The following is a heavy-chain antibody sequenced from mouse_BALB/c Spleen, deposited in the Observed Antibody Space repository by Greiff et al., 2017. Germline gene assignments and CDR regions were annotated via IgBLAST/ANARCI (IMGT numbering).Heavy chain of an antibody. D-gene: IGHD3-1*01. CDR3: ARASGRYAMDY. V-gene: IGHV1-7*01. CDR2: INPSTGYT. J-gene: IGHJ4*01. Sequence: QVQLKESGAELAKPGASVKMSCKASGYTFTSYWMHWVKQRPGQGLEWIGYINPSTGYTEYNQKFKDKATLTADKSSSTAYMQLSSLTSEDSAVYYCARASGRYAMDYWGQGTSVTVSS. CDR1: GYTFTSYW.